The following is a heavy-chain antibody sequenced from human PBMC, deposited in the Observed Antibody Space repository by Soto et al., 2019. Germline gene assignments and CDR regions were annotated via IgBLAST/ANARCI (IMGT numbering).Heavy chain of an antibody. CDR2: ISHNVSIQ. Sequence: GGSLRLSCSASGFTFSRFAMHWVRQAPGKGLEWVTMISHNVSIQFYADSVKGRFTISRDNSKDTLYLQMNSLTPADTAVYYCVGGSLLHWGQGTPVTVSS. V-gene: IGHV3-30*04. J-gene: IGHJ4*02. CDR1: GFTFSRFA. CDR3: VGGSLLH.